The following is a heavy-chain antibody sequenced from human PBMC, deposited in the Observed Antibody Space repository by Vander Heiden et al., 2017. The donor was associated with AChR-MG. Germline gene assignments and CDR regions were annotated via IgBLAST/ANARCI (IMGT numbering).Heavy chain of an antibody. CDR3: AKDREGYSSSWYLDY. CDR1: GFTFSSHG. V-gene: IGHV3-30*18. J-gene: IGHJ4*02. CDR2: ISYDGSNK. Sequence: QVQLVESGGGVVQPGRSLRLSCAAAGFTFSSHGMHWVRQAPGKGLEWVAVISYDGSNKYYADSVKGRFTISRDNSKNTLYLQMNSLRAEDTAVYYCAKDREGYSSSWYLDYWGQGTLVTVSS. D-gene: IGHD6-13*01.